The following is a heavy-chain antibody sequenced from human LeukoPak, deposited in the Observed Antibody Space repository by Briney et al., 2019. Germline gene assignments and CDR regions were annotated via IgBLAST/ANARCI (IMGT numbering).Heavy chain of an antibody. CDR2: ISDSGGST. CDR1: EFTFSSYA. V-gene: IGHV3-23*01. CDR3: AKDRRACSSSSCYYRFDY. Sequence: GGSLRLSCAASEFTFSSYAMSWVRQAPGKGLEWVSAISDSGGSTYYADSVKGRFTVSRDNSKNTMYLQMDSLRAEDTAVYYCAKDRRACSSSSCYYRFDYWGQGTLVTVSS. J-gene: IGHJ4*02. D-gene: IGHD2-2*01.